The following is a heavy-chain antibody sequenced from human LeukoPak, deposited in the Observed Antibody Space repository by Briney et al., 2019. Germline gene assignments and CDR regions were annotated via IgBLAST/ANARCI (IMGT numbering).Heavy chain of an antibody. CDR1: GFTFSNYL. Sequence: GSLRLSCAASGFTFSNYLMGWVRQAPGKGLEWVANIEQDGSEKYYVDSVKGRFTISRDNAKNALSLQMNSLRAEDTAVYYCARVTTSGSYKFDYWGQGTLVTVSS. CDR3: ARVTTSGSYKFDY. D-gene: IGHD3-10*01. CDR2: IEQDGSEK. V-gene: IGHV3-7*03. J-gene: IGHJ4*02.